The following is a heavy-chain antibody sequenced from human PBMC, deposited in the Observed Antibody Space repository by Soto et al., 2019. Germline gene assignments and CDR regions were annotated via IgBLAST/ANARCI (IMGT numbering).Heavy chain of an antibody. CDR3: ARDDKWLESYYYYYYMDV. CDR1: GYTFTSYG. D-gene: IGHD6-19*01. J-gene: IGHJ6*03. CDR2: ISAYNGNT. Sequence: ASVKVSCKASGYTFTSYGISWVRQAPGQGLEWMGWISAYNGNTNYAQKLQGRVTMTTDTSTSTAYMELRSLRSDDTAVYYCARDDKWLESYYYYYYMDVWGKGTTVTV. V-gene: IGHV1-18*01.